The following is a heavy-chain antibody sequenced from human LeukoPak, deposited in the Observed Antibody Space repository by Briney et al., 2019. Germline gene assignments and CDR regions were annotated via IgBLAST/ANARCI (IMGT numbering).Heavy chain of an antibody. Sequence: GGSLRLSCAASGFTFSSYTMTWVRQAPGKGLEWVSYISPSSSSTYYADSVKGRFTISRDNARNSLYLQMNSLSTEDTALYYCARDAASGNNWFDPWGQGTLVTVSS. CDR2: ISPSSSST. D-gene: IGHD3-3*01. V-gene: IGHV3-48*01. CDR3: ARDAASGNNWFDP. J-gene: IGHJ5*02. CDR1: GFTFSSYT.